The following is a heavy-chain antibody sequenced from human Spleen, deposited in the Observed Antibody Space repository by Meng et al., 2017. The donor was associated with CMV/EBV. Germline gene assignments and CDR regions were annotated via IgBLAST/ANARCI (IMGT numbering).Heavy chain of an antibody. V-gene: IGHV4-4*07. Sequence: QVQLQESGPGLVKPSETLSLTCSVSGDSMSDYYWSWIRQPAGKGLEWIGRIYTDGSINYNPSLKSRVTMSLDTSKNQFFLNLSSVTAADTAVYYCARGYSSGKTDYWGQGTLVTVSS. CDR2: IYTDGSI. J-gene: IGHJ4*02. CDR3: ARGYSSGKTDY. CDR1: GDSMSDYY. D-gene: IGHD6-19*01.